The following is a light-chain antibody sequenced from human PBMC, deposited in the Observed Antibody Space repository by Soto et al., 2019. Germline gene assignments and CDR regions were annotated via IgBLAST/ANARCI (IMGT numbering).Light chain of an antibody. CDR3: QQSYSNPYT. V-gene: IGKV1-39*01. CDR1: QSISSY. J-gene: IGKJ2*01. CDR2: AAS. Sequence: DIQMTQSPSSLSPSVGDRVTITCRASQSISSYLNWYQQKPGKAPKLLIYAASSLQSGVPSRFSGSGSGTDFTLNISSLQPEDFATYYWQQSYSNPYTFGQGTKLEIK.